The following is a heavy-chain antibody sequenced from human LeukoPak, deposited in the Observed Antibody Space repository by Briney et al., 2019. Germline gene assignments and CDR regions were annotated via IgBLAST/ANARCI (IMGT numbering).Heavy chain of an antibody. J-gene: IGHJ4*02. Sequence: SGPTLFKPTHPLTLTFTFSGFSLNTRAVGVAWVRQPPGKALEWLALIYWDDDKRYSPSLKTRLTITKDTSRNQVVLTMTYMDPVDTGTYYCVHRQGGWYSPFDFWGQGTLVSVSS. CDR3: VHRQGGWYSPFDF. CDR1: GFSLNTRAVG. CDR2: IYWDDDK. D-gene: IGHD6-19*01. V-gene: IGHV2-5*02.